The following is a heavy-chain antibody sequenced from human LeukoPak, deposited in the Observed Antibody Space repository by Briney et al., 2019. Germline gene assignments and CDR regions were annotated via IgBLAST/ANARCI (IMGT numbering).Heavy chain of an antibody. CDR3: AKGSF. D-gene: IGHD3-10*01. CDR2: ISESGGST. J-gene: IGHJ4*02. CDR1: GFTFSISA. Sequence: GGSLRLSCVVSGFTFSISAMSWVRQAPGKGLEWVSGISESGGSTYYADSVKGRFTSSRDNSKNTLYLQMNNLRAEDMAAYYCAKGSFWGQGTLVTVSS. V-gene: IGHV3-23*01.